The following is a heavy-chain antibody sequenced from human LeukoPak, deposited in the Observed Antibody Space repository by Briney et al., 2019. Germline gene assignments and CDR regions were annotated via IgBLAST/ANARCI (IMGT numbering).Heavy chain of an antibody. CDR3: ARHGVYYYDSSGFDY. CDR1: GGSISSYY. Sequence: SETLSLTCTVSGGSISSYYWSWIRQPPGKGLEWIGEINHSGSTNYNPSLKSRVTISVDTSKNQFSLKLSSVTAADTAVYYCARHGVYYYDSSGFDYWGQGTLVTVSS. V-gene: IGHV4-34*01. D-gene: IGHD3-22*01. CDR2: INHSGST. J-gene: IGHJ4*02.